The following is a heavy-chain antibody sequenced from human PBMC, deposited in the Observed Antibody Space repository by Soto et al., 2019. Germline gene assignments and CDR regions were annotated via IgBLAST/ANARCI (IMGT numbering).Heavy chain of an antibody. J-gene: IGHJ4*02. CDR1: GFTFHNAW. D-gene: IGHD3-10*01. V-gene: IGHV3-15*01. CDR3: STLGLRGVIHF. Sequence: EVLLVESGGGLVKPGGSRRLSCAGSGFTFHNAWMNLVRQAPGKGLEWVGRVTSRTEGATSHYAAPVKDRFIISRDDSTDTLHLQMTSLRTEDTAVYYCSTLGLRGVIHFWGQGTLVTVSS. CDR2: VTSRTEGATS.